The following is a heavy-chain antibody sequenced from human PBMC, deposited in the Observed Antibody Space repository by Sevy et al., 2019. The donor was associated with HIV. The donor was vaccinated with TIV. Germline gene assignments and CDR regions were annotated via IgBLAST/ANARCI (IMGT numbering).Heavy chain of an antibody. CDR3: ARAVLENYYDSSGYPDAFDI. Sequence: GGSLRLSCAASGFTFSSYSRNWVRQAPGKGLEWVSYISSSSSTIYYADSVKGRFTISRDNAKNSLYLQMNSLRDEDTAVYYCARAVLENYYDSSGYPDAFDIWGQGTMVTVSS. V-gene: IGHV3-48*02. J-gene: IGHJ3*02. CDR2: ISSSSSTI. CDR1: GFTFSSYS. D-gene: IGHD3-22*01.